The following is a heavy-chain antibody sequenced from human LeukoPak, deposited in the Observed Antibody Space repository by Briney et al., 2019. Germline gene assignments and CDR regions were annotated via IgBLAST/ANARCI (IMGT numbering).Heavy chain of an antibody. D-gene: IGHD3-22*01. CDR2: ISAYNGNT. Sequence: GASVKVSCKASGYTFTSYGISWVRQAPGQGLEWMGWISAYNGNTNYAQKLRGRVTMTTDTSTSTAYMELRSLRSNDTAVYYCARAHTYYYDSSGYYTDYWGQGTLVTVSS. CDR1: GYTFTSYG. CDR3: ARAHTYYYDSSGYYTDY. V-gene: IGHV1-18*01. J-gene: IGHJ4*02.